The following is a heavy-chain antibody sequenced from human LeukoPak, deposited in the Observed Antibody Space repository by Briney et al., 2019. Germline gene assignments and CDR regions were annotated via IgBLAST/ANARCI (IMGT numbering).Heavy chain of an antibody. D-gene: IGHD2-21*01. CDR1: GFTVSSNY. V-gene: IGHV3-53*04. J-gene: IGHJ3*02. Sequence: GGSLRLSCAASGFTVSSNYMSWVRQAPGKGLEWVSIIYSGGSTYYADSVKGRFAISRHNSKNTLYLQMNSLRAEDTAVYYCARAVGVSAFDIWGQGTMVTVSS. CDR3: ARAVGVSAFDI. CDR2: IYSGGST.